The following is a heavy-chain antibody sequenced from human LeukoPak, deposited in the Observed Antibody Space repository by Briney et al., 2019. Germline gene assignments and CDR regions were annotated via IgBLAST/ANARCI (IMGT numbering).Heavy chain of an antibody. V-gene: IGHV3-30-3*01. Sequence: PGRSLRLSCAASGFTFSSYAMHWVRQAPGKGLEWVAVISYDGSNKYYADSVKGRFTISRDNSKNTLYLQMNSLRAEDTAVYYCASPNGARFLEWLKPVGYWGQGTLVTVSS. CDR2: ISYDGSNK. J-gene: IGHJ4*02. CDR1: GFTFSSYA. D-gene: IGHD3-3*01. CDR3: ASPNGARFLEWLKPVGY.